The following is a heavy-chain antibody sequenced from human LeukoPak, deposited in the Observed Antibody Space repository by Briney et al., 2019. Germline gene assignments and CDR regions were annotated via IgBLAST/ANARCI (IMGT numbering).Heavy chain of an antibody. CDR1: GFTFSSHA. D-gene: IGHD2/OR15-2a*01. Sequence: GGSLRLSCAASGFTFSSHAMSWVRQAPGKGLQWVSAISGSGGSTHYADSVKGRFTISRDNSKNTMYLQMNSLRAEDTAVYYCAKFYTAWALDIWGQGTMVTVSS. CDR2: ISGSGGST. V-gene: IGHV3-23*01. J-gene: IGHJ3*02. CDR3: AKFYTAWALDI.